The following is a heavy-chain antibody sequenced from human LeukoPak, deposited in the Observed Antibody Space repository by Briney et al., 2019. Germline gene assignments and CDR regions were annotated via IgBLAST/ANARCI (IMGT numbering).Heavy chain of an antibody. V-gene: IGHV3-74*01. CDR3: ARDGVYCTNGVCFFDY. Sequence: GGSLRLSCAASGFTFTNYWMHWVRQAPGKGLVWVSLIDSDETSTTYADSVKGRFTISRDNAKNTLYLQMNSLRADDTAVYYCARDGVYCTNGVCFFDYWGQGTLVTVSS. CDR1: GFTFTNYW. CDR2: IDSDETST. D-gene: IGHD2-8*01. J-gene: IGHJ4*02.